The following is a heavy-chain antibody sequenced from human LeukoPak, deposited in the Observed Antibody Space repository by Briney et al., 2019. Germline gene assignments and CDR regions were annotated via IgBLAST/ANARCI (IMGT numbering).Heavy chain of an antibody. CDR1: GYTFTGYY. Sequence: GASVKVSCKASGYTFTGYYMHWVRQAPGQGLEWMGWIDPNSGGTNYEQKFQGRVTMTRDTSISTAYMELSRLRSDDTAVYYCARVSYSYSFLRDRSIFDYWGQGTLVTVSS. CDR2: IDPNSGGT. J-gene: IGHJ4*02. V-gene: IGHV1-2*02. D-gene: IGHD5-18*01. CDR3: ARVSYSYSFLRDRSIFDY.